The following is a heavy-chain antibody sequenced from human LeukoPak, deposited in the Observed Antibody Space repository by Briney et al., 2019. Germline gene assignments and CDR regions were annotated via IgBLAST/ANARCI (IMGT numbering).Heavy chain of an antibody. Sequence: GESLKISCKGSGYSFTSYWIGWVRQMPGKGLEGMGIIYPGDSDTRYSPSFQGQVTISADKSISTAYLQWSSLKASDTAMYYCARPIVGATSSRLYFDYWGQGTLVTVSS. D-gene: IGHD1-26*01. CDR3: ARPIVGATSSRLYFDY. J-gene: IGHJ4*02. CDR1: GYSFTSYW. CDR2: IYPGDSDT. V-gene: IGHV5-51*01.